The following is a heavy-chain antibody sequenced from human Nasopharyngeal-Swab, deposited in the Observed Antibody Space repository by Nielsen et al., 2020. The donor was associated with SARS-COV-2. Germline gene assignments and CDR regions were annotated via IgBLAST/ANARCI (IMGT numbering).Heavy chain of an antibody. CDR3: ARGPVEMATRGAFDI. Sequence: GGSLRLSCAASGFTFDDYTMHWVRQAPGKGLEWVSLISWDGGSTYYADSVKGRFTISRDNSKNTLYLQMNSLRAEDTAVYYCARGPVEMATRGAFDIWGQGTMVTVSS. CDR2: ISWDGGST. J-gene: IGHJ3*02. V-gene: IGHV3-43*01. CDR1: GFTFDDYT. D-gene: IGHD5-24*01.